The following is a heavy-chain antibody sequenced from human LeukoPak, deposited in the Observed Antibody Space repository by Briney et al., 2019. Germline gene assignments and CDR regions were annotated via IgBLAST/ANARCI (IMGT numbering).Heavy chain of an antibody. CDR1: GFSLSGYW. Sequence: PGGSLRLSCVASGFSLSGYWMYWVRQAPGKGLMYISRNNGDGSTTNYADSVKGRFTISRDNAKNSLYLQMNSLRAEDTAVYYCARADIAVAFKDWGQGTLVTVSS. V-gene: IGHV3-74*01. D-gene: IGHD6-19*01. CDR3: ARADIAVAFKD. CDR2: NNGDGSTT. J-gene: IGHJ4*02.